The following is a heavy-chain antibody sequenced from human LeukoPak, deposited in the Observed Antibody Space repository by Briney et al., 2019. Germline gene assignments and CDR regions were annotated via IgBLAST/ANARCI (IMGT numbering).Heavy chain of an antibody. V-gene: IGHV4-61*01. CDR2: LSYSGST. CDR1: GGSVSSSSYY. CDR3: VRVRRYSGNDSIHLYFDY. J-gene: IGHJ4*02. Sequence: PSETLSLTCTVSGGSVSSSSYYWSWIRQPPGKGLEWIGYLSYSGSTNYNPSLKSRVSISVDTSKNQFSLKLSSVTAADTAVYYCVRVRRYSGNDSIHLYFDYWGQGTLVTVSS. D-gene: IGHD5-12*01.